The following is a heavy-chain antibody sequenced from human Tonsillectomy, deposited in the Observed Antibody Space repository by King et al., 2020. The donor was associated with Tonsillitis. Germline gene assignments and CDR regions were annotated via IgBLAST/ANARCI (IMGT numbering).Heavy chain of an antibody. V-gene: IGHV5-51*01. CDR3: ALFYGTTRDYFDY. Sequence: QLVQSGAEVKKPGESLKISCNGSGYNFHTHWIGWVRQMPGKGLEWMGIIYPGDSDTRYSPSFQGQVTISADTSISTAYLQWSSLKASDTAIYYCALFYGTTRDYFDYWGQGTLVTVSS. J-gene: IGHJ4*02. CDR2: IYPGDSDT. CDR1: GYNFHTHW. D-gene: IGHD1-7*01.